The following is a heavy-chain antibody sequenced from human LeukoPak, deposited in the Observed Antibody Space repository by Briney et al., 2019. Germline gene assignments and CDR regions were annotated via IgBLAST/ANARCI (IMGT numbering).Heavy chain of an antibody. CDR1: GFTFSSYA. CDR2: ISYDGSNK. D-gene: IGHD4-11*01. V-gene: IGHV3-30-3*01. CDR3: ARTDYPTDY. J-gene: IGHJ4*02. Sequence: GGSLRLSCAASGFTFSSYAMHWVRQAPGKGLEWVAVISYDGSNKYYADSVKGRFTISRDNSKNTLYLQMNSLRAEDTAVYYCARTDYPTDYWGQGTLVTVSS.